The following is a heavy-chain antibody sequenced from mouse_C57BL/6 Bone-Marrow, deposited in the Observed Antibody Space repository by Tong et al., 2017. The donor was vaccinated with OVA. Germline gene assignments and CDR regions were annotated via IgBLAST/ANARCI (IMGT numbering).Heavy chain of an antibody. CDR3: ARPLSTMITTVGAMDY. Sequence: EVQLQESGPSLVRPSQTLSLTCTVTGFSINSDCYWIWIRQFPGNKLEYIGYTFYSGITYYSPSLESRTYITRDTSKNQFSLKLSSVTTEDTATYYCARPLSTMITTVGAMDYWGQGTSVTVSS. CDR1: GFSINSDCY. V-gene: IGHV3-3*01. J-gene: IGHJ4*01. D-gene: IGHD2-4*01. CDR2: TFYSGIT.